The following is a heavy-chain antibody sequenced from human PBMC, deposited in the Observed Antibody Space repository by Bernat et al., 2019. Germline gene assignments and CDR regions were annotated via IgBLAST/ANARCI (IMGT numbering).Heavy chain of an antibody. V-gene: IGHV3-33*01. D-gene: IGHD5-18*01. CDR1: GFTISSYG. J-gene: IGHJ5*02. CDR3: ARESSDVDTAMAPLLDSMGFDP. CDR2: IWYDGSNK. Sequence: QVQLVESGGGVVQPGRSLRLSCAASGFTISSYGMHWVRQAPGKGLEWVAGIWYDGSNKYYADSVKVRFTSNRDNSKNTLYLQMNSLRAEDTAVYYCARESSDVDTAMAPLLDSMGFDPWGQGPLVTVSS.